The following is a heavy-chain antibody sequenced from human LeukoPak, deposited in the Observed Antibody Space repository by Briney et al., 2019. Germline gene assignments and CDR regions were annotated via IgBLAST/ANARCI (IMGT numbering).Heavy chain of an antibody. CDR3: ARRAPYFDS. CDR1: GFTFSAYS. Sequence: GGSLRLSCAASGFTFSAYSMTWVRQTPGKGLEWVSSISESSRYIYYADSVKGRFTISRDNAENSLYLQMHSLRAEDTAIYYCARRAPYFDSWGQGTLVTVSS. V-gene: IGHV3-21*01. J-gene: IGHJ4*02. CDR2: ISESSRYI.